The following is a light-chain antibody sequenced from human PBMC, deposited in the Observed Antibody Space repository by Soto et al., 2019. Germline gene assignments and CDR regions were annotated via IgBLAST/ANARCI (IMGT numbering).Light chain of an antibody. CDR2: RND. V-gene: IGLV1-47*01. CDR3: SSYAGSNNLRV. J-gene: IGLJ1*01. CDR1: RSNIGSNH. Sequence: QAVLTQPPSVSATPGQRVTIACSGGRSNIGSNHVYWYQHLPGTAPKLVIFRNDQRPSGVPDRFSGSKSGTSASLAISGLRSDDEAEYYCSSYAGSNNLRVFGTGTKLTVL.